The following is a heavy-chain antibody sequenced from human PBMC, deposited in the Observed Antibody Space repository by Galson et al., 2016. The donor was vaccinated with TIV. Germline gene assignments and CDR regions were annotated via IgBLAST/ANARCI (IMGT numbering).Heavy chain of an antibody. CDR1: GFTFSSYT. CDR2: ISSTSNYR. V-gene: IGHV3-21*01. J-gene: IGHJ3*02. Sequence: SLRLSCAVSGFTFSSYTMNWVRQAPGKGLEWVSSISSTSNYRYYTDSVKGRFTISRDNAEDLLYLQINSLRVEDTALYYCARRGNYVSDAFDIWGQGTMVTVSS. CDR3: ARRGNYVSDAFDI. D-gene: IGHD1-7*01.